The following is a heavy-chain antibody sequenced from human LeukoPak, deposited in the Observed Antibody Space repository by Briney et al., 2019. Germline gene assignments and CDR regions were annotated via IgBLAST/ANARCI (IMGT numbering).Heavy chain of an antibody. J-gene: IGHJ4*02. CDR3: ASGGKTWLVDY. CDR1: GYSFTNYW. V-gene: IGHV5-51*01. Sequence: GESLKISCKGSGYSFTNYWIGWVRQMPGKGLEWMGIIYPGDFDTRYNPSFQGQVTFSADKSISTAYLQWTSLKASDTAMYYCASGGKTWLVDYWGQGTLVTVSS. CDR2: IYPGDFDT. D-gene: IGHD5-12*01.